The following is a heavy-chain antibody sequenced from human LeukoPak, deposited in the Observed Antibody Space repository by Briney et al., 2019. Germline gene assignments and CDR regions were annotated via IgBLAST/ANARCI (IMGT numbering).Heavy chain of an antibody. V-gene: IGHV4-34*01. CDR2: NNHSGST. CDR3: ARSVGGSGSYYYYYYMDV. Sequence: SETLSLTCAVYGGSFSGYYWSWIRQPPGKGLEWIGENNHSGSTNYNPSLKSRVTISVDTSKNQFSLKLSSVTAADTAVYYCARSVGGSGSYYYYYYMDVRGKGTTVTVSS. J-gene: IGHJ6*03. D-gene: IGHD3-10*01. CDR1: GGSFSGYY.